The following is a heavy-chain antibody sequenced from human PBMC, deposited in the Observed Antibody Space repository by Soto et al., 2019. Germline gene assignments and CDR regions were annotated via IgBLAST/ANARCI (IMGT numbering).Heavy chain of an antibody. J-gene: IGHJ4*02. CDR3: ARGRLGYSYGSPDY. D-gene: IGHD5-18*01. Sequence: QVQLVESGGGVVQPGRSLRLSCAASGFTFSSYAMHWVRQAPGKGLEWVAVMSYDGSNKYYADSVTGRFTISRDNSKNTLYLQMNSLRTEDTAVYYCARGRLGYSYGSPDYLGQGTLVTVSS. CDR2: MSYDGSNK. V-gene: IGHV3-30-3*01. CDR1: GFTFSSYA.